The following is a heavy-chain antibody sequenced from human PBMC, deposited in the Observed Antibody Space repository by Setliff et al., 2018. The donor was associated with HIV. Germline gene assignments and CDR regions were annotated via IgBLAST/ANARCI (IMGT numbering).Heavy chain of an antibody. Sequence: SETLSLTCTVSGDSISSYYWSWIRQPAGEGLEWIGHIFTSGSTNYNPSLKSRVSISLDTSKNQFSLKLSSVTAADTAMYYCARGRGSYWGQGTLVTVSS. J-gene: IGHJ4*02. CDR3: ARGRGSY. D-gene: IGHD1-26*01. CDR1: GDSISSYY. V-gene: IGHV4-4*07. CDR2: IFTSGST.